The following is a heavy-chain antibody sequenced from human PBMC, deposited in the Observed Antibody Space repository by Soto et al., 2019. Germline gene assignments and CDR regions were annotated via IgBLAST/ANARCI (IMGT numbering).Heavy chain of an antibody. CDR1: GGTLNNYA. V-gene: IGHV1-69*01. D-gene: IGHD6-13*01. Sequence: QVQLVQSGAEVKKPGSSVKVSCKASGGTLNNYALTWVRQAPGQGLEWMGGIIPRLGTPNYAQRFQGRVTITADESTSTAYMELSSLRSEDTALYYCASSYGTSWYGDYWGQGTLVTVSS. CDR2: IIPRLGTP. J-gene: IGHJ4*02. CDR3: ASSYGTSWYGDY.